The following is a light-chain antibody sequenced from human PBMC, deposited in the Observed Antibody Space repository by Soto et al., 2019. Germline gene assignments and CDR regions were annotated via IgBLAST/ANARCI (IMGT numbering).Light chain of an antibody. V-gene: IGLV2-8*01. J-gene: IGLJ1*01. Sequence: VLTQPPSASGSPGQSVTISCTGTSSDVGAYNFVSWYQQHPGKAPKLMIYEVSKRPSGGPDRFSGSKSGNTASLTVSGLQAEDEADYYCSSYAGSNNYVFGTGTKVTVL. CDR3: SSYAGSNNYV. CDR2: EVS. CDR1: SSDVGAYNF.